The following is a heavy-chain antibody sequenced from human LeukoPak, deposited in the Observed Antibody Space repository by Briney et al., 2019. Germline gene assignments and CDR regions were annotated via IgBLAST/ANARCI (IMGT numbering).Heavy chain of an antibody. CDR1: GGSISSGGYY. CDR3: ASQLPGRSY. J-gene: IGHJ4*02. D-gene: IGHD1-26*01. V-gene: IGHV4-31*03. CDR2: MSQSGST. Sequence: SETLSLTCTVSGGSISSGGYYWTWIRQPPGKGLEWIGYMSQSGSTYYNLSLKSRVTISVDTSKSQFSLKLTSVTAADTAVYYCASQLPGRSYWGQGTLVTVSS.